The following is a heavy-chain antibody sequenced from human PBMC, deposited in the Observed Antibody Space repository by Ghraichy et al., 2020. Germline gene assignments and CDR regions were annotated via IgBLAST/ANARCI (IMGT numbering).Heavy chain of an antibody. J-gene: IGHJ4*02. CDR3: ASSLIVRYFDWTNTAPFNY. CDR2: IYYSGST. CDR1: GGSITNNSYY. V-gene: IGHV4-39*01. Sequence: SETLSLTCTVSGGSITNNSYYWGWIRQPPGKGLEWVGSIYYSGSTHYNPSFKSLVTISVDTSKTQFSLKLSSVTAADSAVYYCASSLIVRYFDWTNTAPFNYWGKGTLVTV. D-gene: IGHD3-9*01.